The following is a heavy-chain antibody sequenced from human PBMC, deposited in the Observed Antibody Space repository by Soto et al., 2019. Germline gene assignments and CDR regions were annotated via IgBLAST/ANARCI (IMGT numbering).Heavy chain of an antibody. CDR3: ARDDLVVMNEAGKNLGYGMEV. Sequence: PGGSLRLSCAASGFTFSSYGMPWVRQAPGKGLEWVAVIWYDGSNKYYADSVKGRFTISRDNSKNTLYLQMNSLRAEDTAVYYCARDDLVVMNEAGKNLGYGMEVWGQGTTVTVSS. CDR1: GFTFSSYG. V-gene: IGHV3-33*01. CDR2: IWYDGSNK. D-gene: IGHD2-15*01. J-gene: IGHJ6*02.